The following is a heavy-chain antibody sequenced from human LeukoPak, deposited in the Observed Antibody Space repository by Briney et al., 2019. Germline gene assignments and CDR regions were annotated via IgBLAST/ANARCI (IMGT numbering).Heavy chain of an antibody. V-gene: IGHV1-2*02. CDR3: ARGRSDYYLDS. J-gene: IGHJ4*02. CDR2: IYPDSGGT. CDR1: GYTLTDYY. D-gene: IGHD3-10*01. Sequence: GASVKVSCKASGYTLTDYYMHWVRQAPGHGLEWMGWIYPDSGGTNYAQKFQGRVTMTRDTSISTAYMGLSRLTSDDTAVYYCARGRSDYYLDSWGQGTLVTVSS.